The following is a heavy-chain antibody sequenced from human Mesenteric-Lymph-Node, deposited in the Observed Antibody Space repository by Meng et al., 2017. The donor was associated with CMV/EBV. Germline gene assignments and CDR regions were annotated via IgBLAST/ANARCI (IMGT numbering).Heavy chain of an antibody. V-gene: IGHV4-61*01. CDR1: GASITSGSYY. CDR3: ARDKRGRWDDPFHI. CDR2: FYIYGSP. Sequence: GSLRLSCAVSGASITSGSYYWSWIRQPPGKGLEWIGYFYIYGSPNYNPSLKSRVTISMDPSKNQVSLRLTSVSAADTAVYYCARDKRGRWDDPFHIWGQGTMVTVSS. J-gene: IGHJ3*02. D-gene: IGHD4-23*01.